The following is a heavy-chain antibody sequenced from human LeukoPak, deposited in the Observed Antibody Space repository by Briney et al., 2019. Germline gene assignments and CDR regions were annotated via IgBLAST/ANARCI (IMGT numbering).Heavy chain of an antibody. D-gene: IGHD5-12*01. J-gene: IGHJ4*02. CDR2: IYYSGST. CDR3: ARLKWRPYYFDY. CDR1: GGSISSSSYY. V-gene: IGHV4-39*01. Sequence: SETLSLTCTVSGGSISSSSYYWGWIRQPPGKGLEWIGSIYYSGSTYYNPSLKSRVTISVDTSKNQFSLKLSSVTAADTAVYYWARLKWRPYYFDYGAKETRVPVSS.